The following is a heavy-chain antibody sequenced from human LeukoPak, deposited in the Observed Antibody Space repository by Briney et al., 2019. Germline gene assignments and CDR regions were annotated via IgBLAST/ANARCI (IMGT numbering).Heavy chain of an antibody. CDR2: ISPNSGGT. CDR1: GYTFIDYY. D-gene: IGHD1-26*01. CDR3: AREGYSGQYTN. V-gene: IGHV1-2*04. Sequence: ASVKVSCKASGYTFIDYYIHWVRQAPGQGLEWVGWISPNSGGTNYAQKFQGWVTMTRDTSITTIYMGLNRLTSDNTAVYYCAREGYSGQYTNWGQGTLVTVSS. J-gene: IGHJ4*02.